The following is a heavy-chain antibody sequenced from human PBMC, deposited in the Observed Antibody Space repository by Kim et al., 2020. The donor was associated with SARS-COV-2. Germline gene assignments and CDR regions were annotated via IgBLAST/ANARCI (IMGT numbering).Heavy chain of an antibody. J-gene: IGHJ6*02. CDR3: VRSYGLDV. CDR2: NSGDT. Sequence: NSGDTGYAQKFQGRVTMTANTSVSTGYMELSSLKSDDTAVYYCVRSYGLDVWGQGTSVTVSS. V-gene: IGHV1-8*01.